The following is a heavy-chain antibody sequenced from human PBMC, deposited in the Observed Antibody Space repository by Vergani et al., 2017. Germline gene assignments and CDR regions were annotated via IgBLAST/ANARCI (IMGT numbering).Heavy chain of an antibody. V-gene: IGHV1-69*06. CDR1: GGTSSSYA. D-gene: IGHD1-26*01. CDR2: SIPIFGTA. CDR3: APLGGLLRGAFDI. Sequence: QGQLVQPGAEVKKPGSSVKVSCKASGGTSSSYAISWVRQAPGQGLEWMGGSIPIFGTANYAQKFQGRVTITADKSTSTAYGELSSLRSEDTAVYYCAPLGGLLRGAFDIWGQGTMVAVSS. J-gene: IGHJ3*02.